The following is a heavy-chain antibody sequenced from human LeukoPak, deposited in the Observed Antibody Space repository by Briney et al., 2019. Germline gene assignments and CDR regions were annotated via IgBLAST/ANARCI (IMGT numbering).Heavy chain of an antibody. CDR3: PPDHAVDI. V-gene: IGHV3-66*02. CDR2: IYSGGST. CDR1: GFTVSSNY. Sequence: PGGSLRLSCAASGFTVSSNYMSWVRQAPGKGLKWVSVIYSGGSTYYADSVKGRFTISRDNSKNTLYLQMNSLRAEDTAVYYCPPDHAVDIWGQGTMVTVSS. J-gene: IGHJ3*02.